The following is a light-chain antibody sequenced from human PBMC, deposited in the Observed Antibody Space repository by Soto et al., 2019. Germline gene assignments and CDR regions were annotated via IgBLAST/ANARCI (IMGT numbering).Light chain of an antibody. J-gene: IGKJ1*01. V-gene: IGKV3-11*01. CDR3: QQRDIWPWT. Sequence: EIVLTQSPATLSLSPGERATLSCWASQSVNRYLVWYQQKPGQAPRLLMYDASKRATGIPARFSGSGSGTDFTLTISSLEPEAFAVYYCQQRDIWPWTFGQGTKVDIK. CDR1: QSVNRY. CDR2: DAS.